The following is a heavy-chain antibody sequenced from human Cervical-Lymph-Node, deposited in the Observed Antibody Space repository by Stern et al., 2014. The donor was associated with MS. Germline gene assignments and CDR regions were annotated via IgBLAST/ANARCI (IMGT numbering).Heavy chain of an antibody. J-gene: IGHJ4*02. V-gene: IGHV3-33*01. D-gene: IGHD6-13*01. CDR3: ASAYSSSHYYFDY. CDR1: GFSFSRYA. Sequence: VQLVESGGGVVQPGRSLRLSCAASGFSFSRYAMHWVRQAPGKGLEWVALIWYDGSNPYYADSVTGRFTISRDNFKNTLYLQMNSLRAEDTAGYCCASAYSSSHYYFDYWGQGTLVTVSS. CDR2: IWYDGSNP.